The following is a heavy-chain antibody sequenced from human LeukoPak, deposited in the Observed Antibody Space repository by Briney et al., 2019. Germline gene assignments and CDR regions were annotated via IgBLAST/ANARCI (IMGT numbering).Heavy chain of an antibody. J-gene: IGHJ4*02. CDR3: AVGRRTDFDY. Sequence: ASVKVSCRASGYTFTAHYIHWVRQAPGQGLEWMGWINPNSGGTNYAQNFQGRVTMTRDTYITTAYMDLSRLRLDDTAVYYCAVGRRTDFDYWGQGTLVTVSS. V-gene: IGHV1-2*02. CDR1: GYTFTAHY. D-gene: IGHD1-26*01. CDR2: INPNSGGT.